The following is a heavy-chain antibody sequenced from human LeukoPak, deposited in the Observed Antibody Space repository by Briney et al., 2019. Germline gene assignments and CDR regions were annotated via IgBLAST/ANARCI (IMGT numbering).Heavy chain of an antibody. J-gene: IGHJ6*03. CDR2: IYPNSGAT. CDR1: GYTFTGYY. V-gene: IGHV1-2*02. CDR3: ARDSGRWSPAYYMDV. D-gene: IGHD5-24*01. Sequence: ASVKVSCKASGYTFTGYYMRWVRQAPGQGLEWMGYIYPNSGATKYAQKFQGRVTMTRDTSISTAYMELSSLRSEDTAVYYCARDSGRWSPAYYMDVWGKGTTVTVSS.